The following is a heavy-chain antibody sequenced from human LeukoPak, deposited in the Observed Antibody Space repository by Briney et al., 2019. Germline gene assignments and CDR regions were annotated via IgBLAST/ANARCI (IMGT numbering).Heavy chain of an antibody. CDR2: IIPILGIA. CDR3: ARDSAGSYYRSTPY. D-gene: IGHD1-26*01. J-gene: IGHJ4*02. CDR1: GGTFSSYT. Sequence: SVKVSCKASGGTFSSYTISWVRQAPGQGLEWMGRIIPILGIANYAQKFQGRVTITADKSTSTAYMELSSLRSEDTAVYYCARDSAGSYYRSTPYWGQGNLVTVSS. V-gene: IGHV1-69*04.